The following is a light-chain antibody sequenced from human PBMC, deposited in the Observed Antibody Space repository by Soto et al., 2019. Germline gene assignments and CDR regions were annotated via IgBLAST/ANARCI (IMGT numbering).Light chain of an antibody. J-gene: IGLJ1*01. CDR2: EGS. CDR3: CSYVGSTTYV. V-gene: IGLV2-23*01. CDR1: SDDIGRYNQ. Sequence: QSVLTQPASVSGSPGQSITISCTGSSDDIGRYNQVSWYQQHPGKAPKVMIYEGSQRPSGVSNRFAGSKSGKTSSLTISGLQAEDEADYYCCSYVGSTTYVFGSGTKLTVL.